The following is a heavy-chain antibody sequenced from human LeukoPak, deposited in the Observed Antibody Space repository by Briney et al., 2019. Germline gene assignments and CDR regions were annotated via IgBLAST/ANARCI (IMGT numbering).Heavy chain of an antibody. CDR2: IIPIFGTA. Sequence: GASVKVSCKASGGTFSSYAISWVRQAPGQGLEWMGGIIPIFGTANYAQKFQGRVTITADESTSTAYMELSSLRSEDTAVYYCARDGGGRRDYPYYFDYWGQGTLVTVSS. V-gene: IGHV1-69*13. J-gene: IGHJ4*02. CDR3: ARDGGGRRDYPYYFDY. CDR1: GGTFSSYA. D-gene: IGHD3-16*01.